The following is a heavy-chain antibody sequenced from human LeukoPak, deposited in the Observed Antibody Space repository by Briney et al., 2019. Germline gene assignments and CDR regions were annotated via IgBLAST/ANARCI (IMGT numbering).Heavy chain of an antibody. Sequence: ASVRVSCTASGGTFSSYAISWVRQAPGQGLEWMGGIIPIFGTANYAQKFQGRVTITTDESTSPAYMELSSLRSEDTAVYYCARDNYAGANWFDPWGQGTLVTVSS. D-gene: IGHD1-7*01. CDR3: ARDNYAGANWFDP. CDR1: GGTFSSYA. J-gene: IGHJ5*02. V-gene: IGHV1-69*05. CDR2: IIPIFGTA.